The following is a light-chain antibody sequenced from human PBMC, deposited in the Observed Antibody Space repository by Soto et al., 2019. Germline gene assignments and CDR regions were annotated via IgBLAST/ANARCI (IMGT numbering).Light chain of an antibody. CDR2: DVS. CDR1: SSDVGGYNY. CDR3: SSYTSSSTYV. V-gene: IGLV2-14*01. Sequence: SVLNQPASVSGSPGQSITISCTGTSSDVGGYNYVSWYQQHPGKAPKLMIYDVSNRPPGVSNRFSGSKSGNTASLTISGLQAEDDADYYCSSYTSSSTYVFGTGTKVTV. J-gene: IGLJ1*01.